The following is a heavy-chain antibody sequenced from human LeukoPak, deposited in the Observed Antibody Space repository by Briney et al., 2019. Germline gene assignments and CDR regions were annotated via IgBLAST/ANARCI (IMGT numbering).Heavy chain of an antibody. CDR1: GGTFSSYA. CDR3: TYSSSWYRFGY. Sequence: GSSVKVSCKASGGTFSSYAISWVRQAPGQGLEWMGGIIPIFGTANYAQKFQGRVTITADKSTSTAYMELSSLRSEDTAVYYCTYSSSWYRFGYWGQGTLVTVSS. V-gene: IGHV1-69*06. CDR2: IIPIFGTA. J-gene: IGHJ4*02. D-gene: IGHD6-13*01.